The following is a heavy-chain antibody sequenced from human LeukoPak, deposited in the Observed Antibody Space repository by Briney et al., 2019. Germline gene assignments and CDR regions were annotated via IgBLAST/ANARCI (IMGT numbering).Heavy chain of an antibody. CDR1: GFTFDDYA. Sequence: GRSLRLSCAASGFTFDDYAMHWVRQAPGKGLEWVSGISWNSGSIGYADSVKGRFTISRDNAKNSLYLQMNSLRAEDTALYYCAKGLADTAMVTGVDYWGQGTLVTVSS. CDR3: AKGLADTAMVTGVDY. J-gene: IGHJ4*02. V-gene: IGHV3-9*01. D-gene: IGHD5-18*01. CDR2: ISWNSGSI.